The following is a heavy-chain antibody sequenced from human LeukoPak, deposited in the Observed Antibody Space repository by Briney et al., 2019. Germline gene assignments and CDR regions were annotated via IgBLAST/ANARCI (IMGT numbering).Heavy chain of an antibody. CDR3: ARVVGGNPYYFDY. CDR2: ISAYNGNT. D-gene: IGHD4-23*01. J-gene: IGHJ4*02. CDR1: GYTFSSYG. V-gene: IGHV1-18*04. Sequence: ASVKVSCNTSGYTFSSYGVSWVRQAPGQGLEWMGWISAYNGNTNYAQKLQGRVTTTTDTSTSTAYMELRSLRSDDTAVYYCARVVGGNPYYFDYWGQGTLVTVSS.